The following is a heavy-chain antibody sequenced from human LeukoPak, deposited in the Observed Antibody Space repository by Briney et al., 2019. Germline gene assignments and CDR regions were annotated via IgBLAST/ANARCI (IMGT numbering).Heavy chain of an antibody. CDR2: IYPGDSDT. CDR3: ARHLEPTVTSNPKLYNWFDP. CDR1: GYSFASYW. D-gene: IGHD4-17*01. Sequence: GESLKISCKGAGYSFASYWIGWVRQMPGKGLEWMGIIYPGDSDTRYSPSFQGQVTISADKSISTAYLQWSSLKASDTAMYYCARHLEPTVTSNPKLYNWFDPWGQGTLVTVSS. J-gene: IGHJ5*02. V-gene: IGHV5-51*01.